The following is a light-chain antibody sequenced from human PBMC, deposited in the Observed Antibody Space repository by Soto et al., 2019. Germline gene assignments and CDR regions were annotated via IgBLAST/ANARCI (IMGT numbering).Light chain of an antibody. J-gene: IGKJ2*01. V-gene: IGKV1-39*01. CDR2: RAS. CDR3: QQSYTSPFT. Sequence: DIQMTQSPSSLSASAGDRVTITCRASQAINGYLNWYQQKRGKAPKLLIFRASTLHSEVPSRFSGSGSGTEFTLTISGLQPEDLGTYYCQQSYTSPFTFCQGTRLEI. CDR1: QAINGY.